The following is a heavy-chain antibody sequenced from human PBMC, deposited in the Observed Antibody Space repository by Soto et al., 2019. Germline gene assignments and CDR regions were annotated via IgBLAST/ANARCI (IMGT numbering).Heavy chain of an antibody. CDR3: ARQRGIAAAGNFFDY. V-gene: IGHV4-39*01. CDR1: GGSISSSSYY. D-gene: IGHD6-13*01. Sequence: SETLSLTCTVSGGSISSSSYYWGWIRQPPGKGLEWIGSIYYSGSTYYNPSLKSRVTISVDTSKNQFSLKLSSVTAADTAVYYCARQRGIAAAGNFFDYWGQGTLVTVSS. CDR2: IYYSGST. J-gene: IGHJ4*02.